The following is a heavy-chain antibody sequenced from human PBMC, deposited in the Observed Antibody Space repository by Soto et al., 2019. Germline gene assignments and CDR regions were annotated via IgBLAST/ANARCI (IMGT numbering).Heavy chain of an antibody. CDR1: GGSISNYY. Sequence: SETLSLTCIVSGGSISNYYWSWVRQSPDKGLEWIGHIYDGGSTYNNPSLKSRVTISVDTSKNQFSLKLSSVTAADTAVYYCARRYGRAFGIWGQGTMVTVSS. CDR2: IYDGGST. CDR3: ARRYGRAFGI. J-gene: IGHJ3*02. V-gene: IGHV4-59*08. D-gene: IGHD4-17*01.